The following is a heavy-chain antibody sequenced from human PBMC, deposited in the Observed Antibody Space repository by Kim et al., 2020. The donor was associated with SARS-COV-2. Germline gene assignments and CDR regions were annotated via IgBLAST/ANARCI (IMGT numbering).Heavy chain of an antibody. Sequence: SETLSLTCTVSGGSISSSSYYWGWIRQPPGKGLEWIGSIYYSGSTYYNPSLKSRVTISVDTSKNQFSLKLSSVTAADTAVYYCARHSDFVVVVAATGIPEYFQHWGQGTLVTVSS. CDR1: GGSISSSSYY. D-gene: IGHD2-15*01. V-gene: IGHV4-39*01. CDR2: IYYSGST. CDR3: ARHSDFVVVVAATGIPEYFQH. J-gene: IGHJ1*01.